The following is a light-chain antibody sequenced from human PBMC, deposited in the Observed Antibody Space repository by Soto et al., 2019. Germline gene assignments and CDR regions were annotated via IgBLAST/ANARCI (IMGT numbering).Light chain of an antibody. CDR2: AAS. CDR3: QQSFITPYT. CDR1: QSISVH. V-gene: IGKV1-39*01. Sequence: DIQMTQYPSSMSASVGDTVTITCRASQSISVHLNWYQQKPGKVPKLLIYAASNLHSGVPSRFSGSGSETDFALTISSLQPEDFATYYCQQSFITPYTFGQGTRLEIK. J-gene: IGKJ2*01.